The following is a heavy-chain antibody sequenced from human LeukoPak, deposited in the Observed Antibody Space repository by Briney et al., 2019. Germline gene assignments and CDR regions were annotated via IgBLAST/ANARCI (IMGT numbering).Heavy chain of an antibody. CDR3: ARVRGSSGSYEYYHYMDV. V-gene: IGHV4-4*07. CDR2: IYTSGST. D-gene: IGHD1-26*01. Sequence: SETLSLTCTVSGGSISYFYWSWIRQPAGKGVEWIGRIYTSGSTNYNPSLKSRVTMSVDTSKKQFSLKLSSVTAADTAVYYCARVRGSSGSYEYYHYMDVWGKGTTVTISS. CDR1: GGSISYFY. J-gene: IGHJ6*03.